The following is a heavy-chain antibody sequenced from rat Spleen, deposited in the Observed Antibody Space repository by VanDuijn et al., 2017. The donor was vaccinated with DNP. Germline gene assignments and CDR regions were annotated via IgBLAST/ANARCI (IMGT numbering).Heavy chain of an antibody. D-gene: IGHD4-2*01. CDR3: ARGGFGIQGDY. CDR2: IWNTGGT. Sequence: QVQLKESGPGLVQPSQTLSLTCTVAGFSLTTYNVHWVRQPPGKGLEWMGVIWNTGGTRYNSALKSRLGISKDTSKSQVFLKVTSLQTEDTATYYCARGGFGIQGDYWGQGVVVTVSS. CDR1: GFSLTTYN. J-gene: IGHJ2*01. V-gene: IGHV2-41*01.